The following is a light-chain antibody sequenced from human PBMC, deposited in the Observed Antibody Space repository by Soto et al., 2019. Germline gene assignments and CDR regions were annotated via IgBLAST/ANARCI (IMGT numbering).Light chain of an antibody. CDR2: DAS. J-gene: IGKJ3*01. CDR1: QSVSTY. Sequence: EIVLTQSQATLSLSPGERATLSCRASQSVSTYLAWYQQRPGQAPRLLIYDASSRAPGIPARFSGSGSGTDFTLTISSLEPEDFSLYYCQHRSNWPPFTFGPGTKVHIK. V-gene: IGKV3-11*01. CDR3: QHRSNWPPFT.